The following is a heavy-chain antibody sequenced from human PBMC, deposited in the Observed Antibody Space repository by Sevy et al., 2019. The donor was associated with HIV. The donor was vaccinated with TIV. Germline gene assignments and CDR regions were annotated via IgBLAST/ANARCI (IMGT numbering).Heavy chain of an antibody. CDR2: IKHDGSVT. CDR3: ARGGTLVDGTLITWGMDV. Sequence: GGSLRLSCAASGFTFSNYWMNWVRHAPGKGLEWVANIKHDGSVTYYADSVKGRFTLSRDDIKNSLFLQMNSLRAEDKSVYYCARGGTLVDGTLITWGMDVWGQGTTVTVSS. D-gene: IGHD3-22*01. V-gene: IGHV3-7*01. CDR1: GFTFSNYW. J-gene: IGHJ6*02.